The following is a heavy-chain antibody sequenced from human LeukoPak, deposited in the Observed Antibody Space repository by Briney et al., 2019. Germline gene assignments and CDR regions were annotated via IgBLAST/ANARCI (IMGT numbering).Heavy chain of an antibody. Sequence: SETLSLTCAVYGGSFSGYYWSWIRQPPGKGLEWIGEINHSGSTNYNPSLKSRVTISVDTSKNQFSLKLSSVTVADTAVYYCARGEVGATGFSYFDYWGQGTLVIVSS. CDR3: ARGEVGATGFSYFDY. CDR1: GGSFSGYY. V-gene: IGHV4-34*01. CDR2: INHSGST. J-gene: IGHJ4*02. D-gene: IGHD1-26*01.